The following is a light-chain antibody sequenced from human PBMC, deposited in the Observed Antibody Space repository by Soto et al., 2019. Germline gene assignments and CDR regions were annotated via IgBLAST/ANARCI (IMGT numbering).Light chain of an antibody. CDR1: QSINNW. Sequence: DIQMTQSPSTLSASIGDRVTNTCRASQSINNWLAWYQQKPGKAPKVLIYKASSLESGVPSRFSGSESGTEFTLAINSLQPDDFATYYCQQYDTYPFTFGPGTKVDIK. CDR3: QQYDTYPFT. CDR2: KAS. J-gene: IGKJ3*01. V-gene: IGKV1-5*03.